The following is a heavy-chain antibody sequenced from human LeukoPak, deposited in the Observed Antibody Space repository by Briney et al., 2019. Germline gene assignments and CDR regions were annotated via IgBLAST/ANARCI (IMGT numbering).Heavy chain of an antibody. V-gene: IGHV3-23*01. Sequence: GGSLRLSCAASGFTFSTYGMSWVRQAPGKGLEWVSGISGSGGSTYYADSVKGRFTISRDNSKNTLYLQMNSLRAEDTAIYYCAKIHVYYYDSGASGPLDYWGQGTLVTVSS. D-gene: IGHD3-22*01. CDR3: AKIHVYYYDSGASGPLDY. CDR1: GFTFSTYG. J-gene: IGHJ4*02. CDR2: ISGSGGST.